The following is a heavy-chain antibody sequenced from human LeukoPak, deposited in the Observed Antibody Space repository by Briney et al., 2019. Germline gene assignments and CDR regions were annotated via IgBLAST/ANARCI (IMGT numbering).Heavy chain of an antibody. Sequence: PSETLSLTCTVSGGSISSYYWSWIRQPPGKGLEWIGYIYYSGSTNYNPSLKSRVTISVDTSKNQFSLKLSSVTAADTAVYYCARCSIPYYYGMDVWGQGTTVTVSS. J-gene: IGHJ6*02. D-gene: IGHD2-2*01. CDR3: ARCSIPYYYGMDV. CDR1: GGSISSYY. V-gene: IGHV4-59*12. CDR2: IYYSGST.